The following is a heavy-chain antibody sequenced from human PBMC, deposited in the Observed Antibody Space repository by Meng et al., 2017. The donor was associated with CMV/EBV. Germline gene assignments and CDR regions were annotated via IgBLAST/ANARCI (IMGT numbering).Heavy chain of an antibody. V-gene: IGHV1-69*05. CDR1: GGTFSSYA. CDR2: IIPIFGTA. CDR3: AREGQGLRDGYNYEGWYFDL. Sequence: SVKVSCKASGGTFSSYAISWVRQAPGQGLEWMGGIIPIFGTANYAQKLQGRVTITTDESTSTAYMELSSLRSEDTAVYYCAREGQGLRDGYNYEGWYFDLWGRGTLVTVSS. J-gene: IGHJ2*01. D-gene: IGHD5-24*01.